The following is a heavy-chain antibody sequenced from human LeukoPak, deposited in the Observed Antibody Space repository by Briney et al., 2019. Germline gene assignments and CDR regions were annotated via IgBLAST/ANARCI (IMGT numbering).Heavy chain of an antibody. CDR2: INSDGSST. CDR1: GFTFSSYW. D-gene: IGHD5-24*01. V-gene: IGHV3-74*01. Sequence: GRSLRLSCAASGFTFSSYWMHWVRQAPGKGLVWVSRINSDGSSTSYADSVKGRFTISRDNAKNTLYLQMNSLRAEDTAVYYCARESEMVTIVSSYAFDIWGQGTMVTVSS. CDR3: ARESEMVTIVSSYAFDI. J-gene: IGHJ3*02.